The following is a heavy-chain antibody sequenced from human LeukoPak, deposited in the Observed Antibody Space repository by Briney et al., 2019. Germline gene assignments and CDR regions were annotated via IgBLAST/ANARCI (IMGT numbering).Heavy chain of an antibody. CDR2: IRYDGSNK. V-gene: IGHV3-30*02. Sequence: GGSLRLSCAASGFTFSSYGMHWVRQAPGKGLEWVAFIRYDGSNKYYADSVKGRFTISRDNSKNTLYLQMNSLRAEDTAVYYCAREAGEYYDILTGYTGSYYFDYWGQGTLVTVSS. D-gene: IGHD3-9*01. J-gene: IGHJ4*02. CDR1: GFTFSSYG. CDR3: AREAGEYYDILTGYTGSYYFDY.